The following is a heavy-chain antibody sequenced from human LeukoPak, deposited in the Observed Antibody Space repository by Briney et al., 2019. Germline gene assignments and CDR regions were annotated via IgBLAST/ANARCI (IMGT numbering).Heavy chain of an antibody. J-gene: IGHJ2*01. CDR2: ISSSGSTI. V-gene: IGHV3-11*01. D-gene: IGHD1-26*01. CDR1: GFTFSDYY. Sequence: PGGSLRLSCAASGFTFSDYYMSWIRQAPGKGLEWVSYISSSGSTIYYADSVKGRFTISRDDSRDTLFLEMNSLKSEDTATYYCATQYSGTFRTHDVWGRGTLVTVSS. CDR3: ATQYSGTFRTHDV.